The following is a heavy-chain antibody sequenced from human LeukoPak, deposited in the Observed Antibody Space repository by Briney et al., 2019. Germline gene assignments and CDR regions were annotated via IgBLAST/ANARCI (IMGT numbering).Heavy chain of an antibody. CDR2: INPKNAAT. D-gene: IGHD3-16*01. Sequence: GGSVKVSCMASGYTFTGHYIHWVRQAPGQGLEWMGWINPKNAATNYAQKFQGRVTMTRDTSTGTVYMEVNALKSDDTAVYYCARTLYIASAPGGFDYWGQGTLVTVSS. V-gene: IGHV1-2*02. CDR3: ARTLYIASAPGGFDY. CDR1: GYTFTGHY. J-gene: IGHJ4*02.